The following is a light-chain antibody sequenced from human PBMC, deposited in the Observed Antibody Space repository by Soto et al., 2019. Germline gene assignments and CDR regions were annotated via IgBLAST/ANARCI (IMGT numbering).Light chain of an antibody. CDR2: EVS. Sequence: QPVLTQPASVSGSPGQSITISCTGTSSDVGGYSYVSWYQQHPGKAPKLMIYEVSNRPSGVSNRFSGSKSGNTASLTISGLQAEDEADYYCSSYTSSSPVVFGGGTKVTVL. CDR1: SSDVGGYSY. CDR3: SSYTSSSPVV. V-gene: IGLV2-14*01. J-gene: IGLJ2*01.